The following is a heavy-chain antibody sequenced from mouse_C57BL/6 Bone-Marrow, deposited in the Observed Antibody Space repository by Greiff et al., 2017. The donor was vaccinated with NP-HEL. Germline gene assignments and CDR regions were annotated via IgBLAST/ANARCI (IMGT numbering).Heavy chain of an antibody. D-gene: IGHD2-4*01. CDR3: AYYDYGGYFDV. CDR2: IYPGSGST. CDR1: GYTFTSSW. J-gene: IGHJ1*03. V-gene: IGHV1-55*01. Sequence: VQLQQPGAELVKPGASVKMSCKASGYTFTSSWITWVKQRPGQGLEWIGDIYPGSGSTNYNEKFKSKAKLTVDTSSSTAYMQLSSLTSEDAAVYYCAYYDYGGYFDVWVTGTTVTVSS.